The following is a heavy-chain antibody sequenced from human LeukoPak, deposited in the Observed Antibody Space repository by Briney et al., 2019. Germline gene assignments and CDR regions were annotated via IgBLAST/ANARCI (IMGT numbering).Heavy chain of an antibody. J-gene: IGHJ3*02. CDR2: IYYSGST. D-gene: IGHD1-14*01. CDR3: ARGESGNHAGFFDI. V-gene: IGHV4-59*01. CDR1: GGSITNYY. Sequence: SETLSLTCTVSGGSITNYYWTWIRQPPGRELEWIGFIYYSGSTNYSPSLKSRVTISVDTSKNQFSLKLSSVTAADTSVYYCARGESGNHAGFFDIWGQGTMVTVSS.